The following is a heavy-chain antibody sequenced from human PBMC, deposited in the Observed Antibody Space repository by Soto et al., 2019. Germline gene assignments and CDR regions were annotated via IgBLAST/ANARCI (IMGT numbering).Heavy chain of an antibody. Sequence: QVQLVQSGAEVKKPGASVKVSCKASGYTFTSYGISWVRQAPGQGLEWMGWISAYNGNTNYAQKFQGRVTMTRNTSISTAYMELSSLRSEDTAVYYCARDSSGWYYYYYGMDVWGQGTTVTVSS. J-gene: IGHJ6*02. CDR2: ISAYNGNT. CDR1: GYTFTSYG. V-gene: IGHV1-18*01. CDR3: ARDSSGWYYYYYGMDV. D-gene: IGHD6-19*01.